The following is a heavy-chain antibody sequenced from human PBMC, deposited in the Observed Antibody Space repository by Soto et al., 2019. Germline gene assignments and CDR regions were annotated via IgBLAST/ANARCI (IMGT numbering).Heavy chain of an antibody. CDR2: IYWDDDK. J-gene: IGHJ4*02. Sequence: HITLKESGPTLVKPTQTLTLTCTFSGFSLSTSGVGVGWIRQPPGKALEWLALIYWDDDKRYSPSLKSRRTITKDTSKKQGVLTMPNMDPVDTATYYCAHRGGYYFDYWGQGTLVTVS. CDR3: AHRGGYYFDY. CDR1: GFSLSTSGVG. D-gene: IGHD3-16*01. V-gene: IGHV2-5*02.